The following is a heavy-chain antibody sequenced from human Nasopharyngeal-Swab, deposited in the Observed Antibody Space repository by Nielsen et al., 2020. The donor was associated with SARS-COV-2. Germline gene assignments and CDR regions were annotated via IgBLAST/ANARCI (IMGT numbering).Heavy chain of an antibody. J-gene: IGHJ4*02. V-gene: IGHV3-74*01. D-gene: IGHD5-12*01. CDR3: ARDNSGYDTYFDY. CDR2: INSDGSST. Sequence: VRQAPGKGLVWVSRINSDGSSTSYADSVKDRFTISRDNAKNTLYLQMNSLRAEDTAVYYCARDNSGYDTYFDYWGQGTLVTVSS.